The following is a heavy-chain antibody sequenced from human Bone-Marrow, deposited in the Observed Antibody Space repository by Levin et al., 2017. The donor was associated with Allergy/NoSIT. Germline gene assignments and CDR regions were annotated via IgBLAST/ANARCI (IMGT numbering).Heavy chain of an antibody. D-gene: IGHD1-26*01. CDR3: TRDRGEWGQFYFDY. CDR2: ISWNSDYI. CDR1: GFTFDVYS. J-gene: IGHJ4*02. V-gene: IGHV3-9*01. Sequence: GGSLRLSCAASGFTFDVYSMHWVRQAPGKGLEWVSSISWNSDYIGYADSVKGRFTISRDNSKNTHYLQMNSLRAEDTAVYYCTRDRGEWGQFYFDYWGQGILVTVSS.